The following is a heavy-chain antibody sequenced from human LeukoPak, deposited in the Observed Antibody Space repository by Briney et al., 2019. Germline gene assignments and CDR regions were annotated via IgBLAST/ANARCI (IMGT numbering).Heavy chain of an antibody. V-gene: IGHV3-7*01. D-gene: IGHD6-13*01. CDR3: AKDGVYSSSWYYYYYYMDV. J-gene: IGHJ6*03. CDR2: INPDGSKK. CDR1: EFSFSTNW. Sequence: GGSLRLSCAASEFSFSTNWMTWVRQAPGKGLEWVANINPDGSKKSYADFVEGRFTISRDNAKNSLYLQMSSLRAEDTAVYYCAKDGVYSSSWYYYYYYMDVWGKGTTVTISS.